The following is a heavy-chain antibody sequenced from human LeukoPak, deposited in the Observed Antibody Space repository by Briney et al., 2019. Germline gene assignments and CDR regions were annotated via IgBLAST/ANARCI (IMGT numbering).Heavy chain of an antibody. J-gene: IGHJ3*01. CDR3: AKDSYVSGRPLHTFDV. V-gene: IGHV3-23*01. D-gene: IGHD3-10*01. CDR2: ISGDGAST. Sequence: GGSLRLSCAASGSTFAIHAMTWVRQAPGKGLEWVSGISGDGASTHYADSVKGQFTISRDNSQNTLFLQMNSLRVEDTAIYYCAKDSYVSGRPLHTFDVWGQGTMVTVSS. CDR1: GSTFAIHA.